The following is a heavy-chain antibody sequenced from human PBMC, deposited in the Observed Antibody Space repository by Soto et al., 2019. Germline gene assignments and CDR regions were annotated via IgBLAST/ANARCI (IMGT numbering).Heavy chain of an antibody. Sequence: PSETLSLTCTVSGGSISSGDYYWSWIRHPPGNGLEWIGYIYYIGSTYYNPSLKSRVTISVDTSKNQFSLKLSSVTASDTAVYYCARGSENDSGNWLDKWCPVTLITLST. CDR3: ARGSENDSGNWLDK. D-gene: IGHD1-1*01. J-gene: IGHJ1*01. CDR1: GGSISSGDYY. CDR2: IYYIGST. V-gene: IGHV4-30-4*01.